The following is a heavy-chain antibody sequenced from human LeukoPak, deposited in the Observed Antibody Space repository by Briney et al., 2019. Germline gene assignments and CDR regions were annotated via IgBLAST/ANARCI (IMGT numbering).Heavy chain of an antibody. D-gene: IGHD3-3*01. V-gene: IGHV3-7*01. CDR2: IKQDGSEK. CDR1: GFTFSSYW. J-gene: IGHJ4*02. Sequence: PGGSLRLSCAASGFTFSSYWMSWVRQAPGKGLEWVANIKQDGSEKYYVDSVKGRFTISRDNAKNSLYLQMNSLRAEDAAVYCCARDYDFWSGYYNYWGQGTLVTVSS. CDR3: ARDYDFWSGYYNY.